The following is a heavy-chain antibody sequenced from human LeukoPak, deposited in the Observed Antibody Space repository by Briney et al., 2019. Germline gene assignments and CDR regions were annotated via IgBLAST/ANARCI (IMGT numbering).Heavy chain of an antibody. Sequence: GGSPRLSCAASGFMFGTFWMHWVRQTPGKGLLWVSRINSGGSETTYADSVKGRFTISRDNAKNSVYLQLNSLRAEDTAVYSCARAYSPPITMVVEAPDYWGQGTLVTVSS. D-gene: IGHD3-22*01. CDR2: INSGGSET. CDR1: GFMFGTFW. J-gene: IGHJ4*02. CDR3: ARAYSPPITMVVEAPDY. V-gene: IGHV3-74*01.